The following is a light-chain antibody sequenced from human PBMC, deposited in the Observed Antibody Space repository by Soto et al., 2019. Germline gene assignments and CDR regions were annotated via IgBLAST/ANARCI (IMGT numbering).Light chain of an antibody. CDR1: QFVSSN. CDR3: QHYNSYSEA. CDR2: AAS. Sequence: IEMTQAPVTLYESPGERATLSCRASQFVSSNLAWYQQKPGQAPRLLIYAASTRATGIPARFSGSGSGTEFTLTISSLQPDDFATYYCQHYNSYSEAFGHVANVDVK. J-gene: IGKJ2*01. V-gene: IGKV3-15*01.